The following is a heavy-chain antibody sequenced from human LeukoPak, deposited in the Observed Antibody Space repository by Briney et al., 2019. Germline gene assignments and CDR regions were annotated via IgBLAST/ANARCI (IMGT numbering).Heavy chain of an antibody. CDR1: GFTFSKYW. Sequence: SGGSLRLSCAASGFTFSKYWMNWVRQDPGKGLVWVSRINGDGSRIVYADSVRGRFTTSRDNARNMVYLQMNSLRTEDTAVYHCAREGSPGAHDFWGQGTLVSVSS. CDR3: AREGSPGAHDF. D-gene: IGHD1-26*01. V-gene: IGHV3-74*01. J-gene: IGHJ4*02. CDR2: INGDGSRI.